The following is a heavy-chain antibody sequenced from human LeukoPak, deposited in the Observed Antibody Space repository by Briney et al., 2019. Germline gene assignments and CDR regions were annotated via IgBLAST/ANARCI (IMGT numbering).Heavy chain of an antibody. V-gene: IGHV3-30*18. D-gene: IGHD6-13*01. CDR2: ISNDGSNK. CDR1: GFTFRSDG. Sequence: GGSLRLSCAASGFTFRSDGMHWVRQAPGKGLEWVAVISNDGSNKYYADSVKGRFTVSRDNSKNTLYLQLNSLRAEDTAVYYCAKDRGSTWSFDYWGQGTLVPVSS. J-gene: IGHJ4*02. CDR3: AKDRGSTWSFDY.